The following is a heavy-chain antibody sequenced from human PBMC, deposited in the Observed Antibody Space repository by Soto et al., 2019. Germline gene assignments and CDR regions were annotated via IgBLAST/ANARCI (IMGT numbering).Heavy chain of an antibody. V-gene: IGHV4-30-2*01. Sequence: TLSLTCSVSGGSISSGGYSLSWIRQPPGKGLEWIGYIYHSGSTYYNPSLKSRVTISVDRSKNQFSLKLSSVTAADTAVYYCARANHQYYYDSSGYQYFDYWGQGTLVTVSS. J-gene: IGHJ4*02. CDR3: ARANHQYYYDSSGYQYFDY. CDR1: GGSISSGGYS. D-gene: IGHD3-22*01. CDR2: IYHSGST.